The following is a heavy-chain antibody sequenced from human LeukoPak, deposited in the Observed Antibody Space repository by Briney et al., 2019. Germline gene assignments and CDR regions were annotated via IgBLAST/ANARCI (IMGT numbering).Heavy chain of an antibody. CDR1: GTSMSSSRYY. J-gene: IGHJ3*01. Sequence: SETLSLTCTVSGTSMSSSRYYWGWIRQPPGKGLEWIGSIYYTGTTYYNPSLKSRGTISVDTSQNHFSLKMSSVTAADTAVYYCATMGDFGVILHTDFRGEGTMLTVSS. D-gene: IGHD3-3*01. CDR2: IYYTGTT. V-gene: IGHV4-39*02. CDR3: ATMGDFGVILHTDF.